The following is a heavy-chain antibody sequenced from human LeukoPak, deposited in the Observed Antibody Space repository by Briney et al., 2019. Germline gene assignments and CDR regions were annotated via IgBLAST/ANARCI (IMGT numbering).Heavy chain of an antibody. Sequence: GGSLRLSCAASGFTFSSYSMNWVRQAPGKGLEWVSSISSSSSYIYYADSVKGRFTISRDHAKNSLYLQMNSLRAEDTAVYYCARGMRGDWFDPWGQGTLVTVFS. CDR1: GFTFSSYS. J-gene: IGHJ5*02. CDR2: ISSSSSYI. CDR3: ARGMRGDWFDP. V-gene: IGHV3-21*01. D-gene: IGHD3-16*01.